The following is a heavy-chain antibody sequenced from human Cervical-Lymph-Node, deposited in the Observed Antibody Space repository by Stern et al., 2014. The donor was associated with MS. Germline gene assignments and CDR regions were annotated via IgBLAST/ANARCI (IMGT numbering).Heavy chain of an antibody. V-gene: IGHV1-24*01. J-gene: IGHJ6*02. Sequence: VQLVQSGAEVKKPGASVKVSCQVSGYTLTDFSMHWVRQAPGKGLEWMGGSDPEDGETIHAQKVQGRVTMTEDTSIDPSIMEPSSLRSEDTAVYYCATDRDDFRSGYSAPTKGYGLDVWGQGAAVSVTS. CDR1: GYTLTDFS. CDR2: SDPEDGET. D-gene: IGHD3-3*01. CDR3: ATDRDDFRSGYSAPTKGYGLDV.